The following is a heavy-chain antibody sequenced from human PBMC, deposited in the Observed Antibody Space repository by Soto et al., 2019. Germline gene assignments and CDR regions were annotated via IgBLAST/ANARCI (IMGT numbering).Heavy chain of an antibody. V-gene: IGHV1-46*03. J-gene: IGHJ4*02. CDR2: INPSGGST. Sequence: QVQLVQSGAEVLQPGASVKVSCKASGYTFTSYYIQWVRQAPGQGLEWMGIINPSGGSTNYAQKFGGLFTMTRDTSTSTVYMYLSILLSEDTAIYYCSRGYLPRDQLGNLPGAFWGQATLVTVSS. D-gene: IGHD1-1*01. CDR3: SRGYLPRDQLGNLPGAF. CDR1: GYTFTSYY.